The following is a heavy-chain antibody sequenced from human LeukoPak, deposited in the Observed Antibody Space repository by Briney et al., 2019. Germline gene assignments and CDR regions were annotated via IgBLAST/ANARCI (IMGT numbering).Heavy chain of an antibody. D-gene: IGHD2/OR15-2a*01. CDR3: ARISGLGAREYLDH. CDR1: GFTFSSYT. Sequence: PGGSLRLSCAASGFTFSSYTMNWVRQAPGKGLEWVSYVSASGSATYYGDSVKGRFTISRDNAKNSVYMQMNSLRDEDTAVYYCARISGLGAREYLDHWGQGTLVTVSS. V-gene: IGHV3-48*02. CDR2: VSASGSAT. J-gene: IGHJ4*02.